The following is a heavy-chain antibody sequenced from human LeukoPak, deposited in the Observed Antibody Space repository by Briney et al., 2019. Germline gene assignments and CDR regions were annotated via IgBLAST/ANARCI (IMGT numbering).Heavy chain of an antibody. CDR2: IYTSGST. CDR1: GGSISSYY. V-gene: IGHV4-4*07. CDR3: ARDGVAPKKYCSSTSCPNWFDP. Sequence: SETLSLTCTVSGGSISSYYWSWIRRPAGKGLEWIGRIYTSGSTNYNPSLKSRVTMSVDTSKNQFSLKLSSVTAADTAVYYCARDGVAPKKYCSSTSCPNWFDPWGQGTLVTVSS. D-gene: IGHD2-2*01. J-gene: IGHJ5*02.